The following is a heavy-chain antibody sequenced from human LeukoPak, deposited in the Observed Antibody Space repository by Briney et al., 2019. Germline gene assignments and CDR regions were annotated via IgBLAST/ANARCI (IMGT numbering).Heavy chain of an antibody. CDR1: GYTFTSYA. CDR3: ARDLRYCSSTSCYGDYYYYMDV. V-gene: IGHV7-4-1*02. Sequence: ASVKVSCKASGYTFTSYAMNWVRQAPGQGLEWMGWINTNTGNPTYAQGFTGRFVFSLDTSVSTAYLQISSLKAEDTAVYYCARDLRYCSSTSCYGDYYYYMDVWGKGTTVTVSS. J-gene: IGHJ6*03. D-gene: IGHD2-2*01. CDR2: INTNTGNP.